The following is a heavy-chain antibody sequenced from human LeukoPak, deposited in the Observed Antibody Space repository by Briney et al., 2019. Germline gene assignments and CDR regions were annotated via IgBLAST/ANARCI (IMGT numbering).Heavy chain of an antibody. D-gene: IGHD3-22*01. CDR2: ISGSGGRT. CDR3: AKRGVVIRVILVGFHKEAYYFDS. CDR1: GITLSNYG. J-gene: IGHJ4*02. Sequence: GGSLRLSCAVSGITLSNYGMSWVRQAPGKGLEWVAGISGSGGRTNYADSVKGRFTISRDNPKNTLYLQMNSLRAEDTAVYFCAKRGVVIRVILVGFHKEAYYFDSWGQGALVTVST. V-gene: IGHV3-23*01.